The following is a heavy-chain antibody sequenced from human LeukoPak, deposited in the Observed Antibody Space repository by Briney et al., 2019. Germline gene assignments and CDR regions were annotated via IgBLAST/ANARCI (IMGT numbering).Heavy chain of an antibody. CDR2: INPNSGGT. V-gene: IGHV1-2*02. Sequence: ASVKVSCKASGYTFTGYYMHWVRQAPGQGLEWMGWINPNSGGTNYAQKFQGRVTMTRDTPISTAYMELSRLRSDDTAVYYCARATFSVEMATIPDYWGQGTLVTVSS. D-gene: IGHD5-24*01. CDR3: ARATFSVEMATIPDY. J-gene: IGHJ4*02. CDR1: GYTFTGYY.